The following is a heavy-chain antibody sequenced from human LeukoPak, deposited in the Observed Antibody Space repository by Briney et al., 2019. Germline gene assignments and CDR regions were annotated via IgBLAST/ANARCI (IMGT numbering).Heavy chain of an antibody. CDR3: AMSSGYCSSTSCSRRAEYFQH. Sequence: SVKVSCKASGGTFSSYTISWVRQAPGQGLEWMGRIIPILGIAKYAQKFQGRVTITADKSTSTAYMELSSLRSEDTAVYYCAMSSGYCSSTSCSRRAEYFQHWGQGTLVTVSS. CDR1: GGTFSSYT. J-gene: IGHJ1*01. D-gene: IGHD2-2*01. V-gene: IGHV1-69*02. CDR2: IIPILGIA.